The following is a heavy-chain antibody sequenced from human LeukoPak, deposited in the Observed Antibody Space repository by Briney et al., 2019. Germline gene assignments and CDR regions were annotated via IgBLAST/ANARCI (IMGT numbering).Heavy chain of an antibody. CDR1: GYTFTSYD. V-gene: IGHV1-8*01. CDR3: APGRRRHFDH. J-gene: IGHJ4*02. CDR2: MNPNSGNT. Sequence: ASVKVSCKAAGYTFTSYDINWVRQGTGQGLELMGWMNPNSGNTGYAQKVQGRGTMTRNTSISTAYMELSSLRPEDTAGDYCAPGRRRHFDHWGQGTLVTVSS.